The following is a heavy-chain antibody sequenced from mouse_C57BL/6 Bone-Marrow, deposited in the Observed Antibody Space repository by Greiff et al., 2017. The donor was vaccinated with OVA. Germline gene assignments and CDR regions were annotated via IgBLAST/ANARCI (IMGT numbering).Heavy chain of an antibody. CDR1: GFTFNTYA. D-gene: IGHD2-3*01. J-gene: IGHJ4*01. V-gene: IGHV10-3*01. CDR2: IRSKSSNYAT. CDR3: VRDPIWLLRGYAMDY. Sequence: DVQLVESGGGLVQPKGSLKLSCAASGFTFNTYAMHWVRQAPGKGLEWVARIRSKSSNYATYYADSVKDRFTISRDDSQSMLYLQMNNLKTEDTAMYYCVRDPIWLLRGYAMDYWGQGTSVTVSS.